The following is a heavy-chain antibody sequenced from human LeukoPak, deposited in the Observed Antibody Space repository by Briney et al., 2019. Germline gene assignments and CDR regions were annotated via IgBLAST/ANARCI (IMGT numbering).Heavy chain of an antibody. V-gene: IGHV3-11*01. J-gene: IGHJ6*02. D-gene: IGHD1-26*01. CDR3: ARIRSGSYSGHYYGMDV. Sequence: GGSLRLSCAASGFTFSDYYMSWIRQAPGKGLEWVSYISSSGSTIYYADSVKGRFTISRDNAKNSLYLQTNSLRAEDTAVYYCARIRSGSYSGHYYGMDVWGQGTTVTVSS. CDR1: GFTFSDYY. CDR2: ISSSGSTI.